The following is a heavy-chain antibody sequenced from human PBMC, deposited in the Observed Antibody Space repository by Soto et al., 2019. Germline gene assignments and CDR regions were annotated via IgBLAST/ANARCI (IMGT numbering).Heavy chain of an antibody. J-gene: IGHJ6*02. Sequence: PSETLSLTCTVSGGSISSGDYYWRWIRHPPWKVLEWIGYIYYSGTTYYNPSLKSRVTISLDTSKNRFSLKLSSVTAADTAVYYCALRFATAWGQGTTVPVSS. V-gene: IGHV4-30-4*01. D-gene: IGHD5-12*01. CDR1: GGSISSGDYY. CDR3: ALRFATA. CDR2: IYYSGTT.